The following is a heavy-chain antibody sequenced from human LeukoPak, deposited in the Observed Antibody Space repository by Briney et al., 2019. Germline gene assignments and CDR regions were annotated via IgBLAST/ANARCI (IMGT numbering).Heavy chain of an antibody. CDR1: GFTFSSYA. V-gene: IGHV3-30-3*01. D-gene: IGHD3-22*01. J-gene: IGHJ4*02. CDR2: ISYDGSNK. Sequence: QPGRSLRLSCAASGFTFSSYAMHWVRQAPGKGLEGVAVISYDGSNKYYADSVKGRFTISRDNSKNTLYLQMNSLRAEDTAVYYCARGDVLYYDSSGHYDYWGQGTLVTVSS. CDR3: ARGDVLYYDSSGHYDY.